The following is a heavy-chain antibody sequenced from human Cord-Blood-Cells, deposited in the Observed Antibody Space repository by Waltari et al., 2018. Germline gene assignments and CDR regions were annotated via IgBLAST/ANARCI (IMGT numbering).Heavy chain of an antibody. J-gene: IGHJ5*02. CDR3: ARHDAPSTIAARGWFDP. CDR1: GYSFTSYW. Sequence: EVQLVQSGAEVKKPGESLKISCKGSGYSFTSYWIGWVRQMPGKGLEWMGIIYAGDSETRYSPSFQGQVTISADKSISTAYLQWSSLKASDTAMYYCARHDAPSTIAARGWFDPWGQGTLVTVSS. D-gene: IGHD6-6*01. CDR2: IYAGDSET. V-gene: IGHV5-51*01.